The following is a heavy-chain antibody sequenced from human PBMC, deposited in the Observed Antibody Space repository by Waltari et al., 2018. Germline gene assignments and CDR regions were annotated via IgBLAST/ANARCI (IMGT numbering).Heavy chain of an antibody. Sequence: QVQLQESGPRLVKPSETLSLTCDVSGYSLNKDHYWGWIRQSPGKGREWLGSIYKSGNTYENPSIKSRGIISMDTFKNQFFLKVNSMTAADTAIYYCARHQVGYCSSPSCTGSFDYWGQGIRVTVSS. V-gene: IGHV4-38-2*01. CDR3: ARHQVGYCSSPSCTGSFDY. D-gene: IGHD2-2*01. CDR1: GYSLNKDHY. CDR2: IYKSGNT. J-gene: IGHJ4*01.